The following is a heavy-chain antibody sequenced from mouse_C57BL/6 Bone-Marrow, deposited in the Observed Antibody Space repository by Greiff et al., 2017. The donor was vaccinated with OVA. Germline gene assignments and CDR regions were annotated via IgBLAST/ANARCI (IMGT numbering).Heavy chain of an antibody. CDR3: AREGFITTVVAPAL. CDR2: INPSNGGT. CDR1: GYTFTSYW. D-gene: IGHD1-1*01. V-gene: IGHV1-53*01. J-gene: IGHJ2*01. Sequence: VQLQQPGTELVKPGASVKLSCKASGYTFTSYWMHWVKQRPGQGLEWIGNINPSNGGTNYNEKLKSKATLTVDKSSSTDYMQLSSLTSEDSAVYYCAREGFITTVVAPALWGQGTTLTVSS.